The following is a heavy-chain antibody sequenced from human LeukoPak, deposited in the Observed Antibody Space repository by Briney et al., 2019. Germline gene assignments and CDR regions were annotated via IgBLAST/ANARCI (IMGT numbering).Heavy chain of an antibody. Sequence: GASVKVSCKASGYTFTSYAMHWVRQAPGQRLEWMGWINAGNGNTKYSQKFQGRVTMTEDTSTDTAYMELSSLRSEDTAVYYCARDSNYYDSSGTDYWGQGTLVTVSS. CDR3: ARDSNYYDSSGTDY. J-gene: IGHJ4*02. CDR1: GYTFTSYA. V-gene: IGHV1-3*01. D-gene: IGHD3-22*01. CDR2: INAGNGNT.